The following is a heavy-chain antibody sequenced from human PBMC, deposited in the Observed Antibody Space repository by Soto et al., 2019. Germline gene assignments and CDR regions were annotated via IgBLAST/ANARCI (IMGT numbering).Heavy chain of an antibody. CDR3: TTDTVEMATITVVGIDY. CDR2: IKSKTDGGTT. V-gene: IGHV3-15*01. CDR1: GFTFSNAW. D-gene: IGHD5-12*01. Sequence: PGGSLRLSCAASGFTFSNAWMSWVRQAPGKGLEWVGRIKSKTDGGTTDYAAPVKGRFTISRDDSKNTLYLQMSSLKTEDTAVYYCTTDTVEMATITVVGIDYWGQGTLVTVSS. J-gene: IGHJ4*02.